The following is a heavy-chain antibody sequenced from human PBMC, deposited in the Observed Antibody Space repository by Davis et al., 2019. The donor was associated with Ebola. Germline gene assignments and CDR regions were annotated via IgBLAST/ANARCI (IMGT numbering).Heavy chain of an antibody. V-gene: IGHV4-38-2*02. CDR1: GYSITSGYY. J-gene: IGHJ4*02. CDR3: VRWGGGAKVDY. Sequence: PSETLSLTCTVSGYSITSGYYWGWIRQPPGKGLEWIGSIYHTGNIYYNPSLKSRVTISVDTSKNQFSLNLNSVTAADTAVYYCVRWGGGAKVDYWGQGTLVTVSS. CDR2: IYHTGNI. D-gene: IGHD1-26*01.